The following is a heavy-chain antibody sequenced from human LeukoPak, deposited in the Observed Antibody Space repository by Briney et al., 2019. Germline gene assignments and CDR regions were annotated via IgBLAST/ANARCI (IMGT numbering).Heavy chain of an antibody. Sequence: ASVKVSCKASGYTFTSYGISWVRQAPGQGLEWMGWISAYNGNTNYAQKLQGRVTMTTDTSTSTAYMELRSLRSEDTAVYYCARGPTLEYSSSSDMGMDVWGQGTTVTVSS. D-gene: IGHD6-6*01. CDR2: ISAYNGNT. CDR3: ARGPTLEYSSSSDMGMDV. V-gene: IGHV1-18*01. J-gene: IGHJ6*02. CDR1: GYTFTSYG.